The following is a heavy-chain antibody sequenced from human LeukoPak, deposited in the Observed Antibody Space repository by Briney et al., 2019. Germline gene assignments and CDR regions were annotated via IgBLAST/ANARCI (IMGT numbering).Heavy chain of an antibody. CDR1: GYTFTGHS. D-gene: IGHD6-19*01. CDR2: VSPNSGGT. J-gene: IGHJ4*02. V-gene: IGHV1-2*02. CDR3: ARGGSAWDNPFDY. Sequence: ASVKVSCKASGYTFTGHSIHWVRQAPGQGLEWMGWVSPNSGGTKYAQKFQGRVTMTRDTSISPACMELSRLRADDTAVFYCARGGSAWDNPFDYWGQGTLVTVSS.